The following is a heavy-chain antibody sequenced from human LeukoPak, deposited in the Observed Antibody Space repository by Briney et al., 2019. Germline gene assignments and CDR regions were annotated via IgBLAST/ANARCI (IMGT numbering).Heavy chain of an antibody. J-gene: IGHJ4*02. V-gene: IGHV4-38-2*02. CDR2: IYHSGST. CDR1: GYSISSGYY. Sequence: SETLSLTCTVSGYSISSGYYWGGIRQPPGKGLEWIGSIYHSGSTYYNPSLKSRVTISVDTSKDQFSLKLSSVTAAATAVYYCARSGTAIDYWGQGTLVTVSS. D-gene: IGHD6-13*01. CDR3: ARSGTAIDY.